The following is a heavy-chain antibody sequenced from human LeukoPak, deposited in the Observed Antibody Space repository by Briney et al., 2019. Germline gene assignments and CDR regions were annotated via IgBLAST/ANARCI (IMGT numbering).Heavy chain of an antibody. Sequence: GGSLRLSCAASGFTFSGYAMSWVRQAPGKGLEWVSAISGSGGSTYYADSVKGRFTISRDNSKNTLYLQMNSLRAEDTAVYYCAKTGETTIFGVVIIGRGFRGFDPWGQGTLVTVSS. J-gene: IGHJ5*02. CDR1: GFTFSGYA. V-gene: IGHV3-23*01. CDR2: ISGSGGST. D-gene: IGHD3-3*01. CDR3: AKTGETTIFGVVIIGRGFRGFDP.